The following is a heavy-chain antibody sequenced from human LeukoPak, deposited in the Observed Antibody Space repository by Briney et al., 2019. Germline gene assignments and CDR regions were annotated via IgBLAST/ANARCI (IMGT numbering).Heavy chain of an antibody. J-gene: IGHJ5*02. V-gene: IGHV3-30*03. CDR2: ISYDGSNK. CDR1: GFTFSSYG. Sequence: PGGSLRLSCAASGFTFSSYGMHWVRQAPGKGLEWVAVISYDGSNKYYADSVKGRFTISRDNSKNTLYLQMNSLRAEDTAVYYCARAFVHNWFDPWGQGTLVTVSS. CDR3: ARAFVHNWFDP.